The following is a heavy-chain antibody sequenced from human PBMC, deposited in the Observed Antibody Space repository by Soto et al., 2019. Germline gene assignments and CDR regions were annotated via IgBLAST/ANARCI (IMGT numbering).Heavy chain of an antibody. D-gene: IGHD4-17*01. CDR1: GFTFSSYA. J-gene: IGHJ4*02. V-gene: IGHV3-23*01. CDR2: ISGSGGST. CDR3: AKVRISGVSVTTETFDY. Sequence: GGSLRLSCAASGFTFSSYAMSWVRQAPGKGLEWVSAISGSGGSTYYADSVKGRFTISRDNSKNTLYLQMNSLRAEDTAVYYCAKVRISGVSVTTETFDYWGQGTLVTVYS.